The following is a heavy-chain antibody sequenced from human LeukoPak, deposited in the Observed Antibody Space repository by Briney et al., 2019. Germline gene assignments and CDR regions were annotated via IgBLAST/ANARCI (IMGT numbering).Heavy chain of an antibody. D-gene: IGHD5-12*01. CDR2: IRGGADDT. CDR3: ATSGFSGYDHPS. J-gene: IGHJ5*02. CDR1: GFTFRSYS. Sequence: QPGGSLRLSCAASGFTFRSYSTAWVRLAPGKGLEWVSVIRGGADDTSYADSVKGRFTISRDNSKNTLFLQMDGLRVEDTAVYYCATSGFSGYDHPSWGQGTLVTVSS. V-gene: IGHV3-23*01.